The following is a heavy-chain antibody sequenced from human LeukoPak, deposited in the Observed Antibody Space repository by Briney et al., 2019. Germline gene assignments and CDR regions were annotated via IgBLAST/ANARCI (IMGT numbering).Heavy chain of an antibody. CDR2: INHSGST. Sequence: PSETLSLTCAVYGGSFSGYYWSWIRQPPGKGLEWIGEINHSGSTNYNPSLKSRVTISVDTSKNQFSLKLSSVTAADTAVYYCARHQRWGVYYDFWSGYSPFDYWGQGTLVTVSS. J-gene: IGHJ4*02. D-gene: IGHD3-3*01. CDR3: ARHQRWGVYYDFWSGYSPFDY. CDR1: GGSFSGYY. V-gene: IGHV4-34*01.